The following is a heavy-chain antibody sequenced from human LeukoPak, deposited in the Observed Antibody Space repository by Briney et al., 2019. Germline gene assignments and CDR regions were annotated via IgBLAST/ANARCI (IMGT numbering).Heavy chain of an antibody. D-gene: IGHD6-19*01. Sequence: SQTLSLTCALSGDRVSINNAAWNWIRQSPSRGLEWLGRTYYKFTWYNDYAVSVRGRITINPDTSKNQFSLKLNSVTPEDTAVYYCARSGPPEYSSAFDYWGQGSLVAVSS. V-gene: IGHV6-1*01. J-gene: IGHJ4*02. CDR1: GDRVSINNAA. CDR3: ARSGPPEYSSAFDY. CDR2: TYYKFTWYN.